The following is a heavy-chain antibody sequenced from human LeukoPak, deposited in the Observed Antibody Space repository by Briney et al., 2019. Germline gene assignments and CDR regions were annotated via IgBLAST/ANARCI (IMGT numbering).Heavy chain of an antibody. Sequence: GGSLRLSXAASGFTFSGSAMHWVRQTSGKGLEWLGRIRSKANSYATAYAASVKGRFTISRDDSKNTAYLQMNSLKTEDTAVYYCTGMWIQLWLSSEAFDIWGQGTMVTVSS. J-gene: IGHJ3*02. CDR3: TGMWIQLWLSSEAFDI. CDR1: GFTFSGSA. CDR2: IRSKANSYAT. V-gene: IGHV3-73*01. D-gene: IGHD5-18*01.